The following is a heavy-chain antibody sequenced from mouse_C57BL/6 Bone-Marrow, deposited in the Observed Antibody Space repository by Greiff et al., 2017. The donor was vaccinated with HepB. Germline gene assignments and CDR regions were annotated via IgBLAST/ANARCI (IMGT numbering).Heavy chain of an antibody. CDR1: GYTFTDYY. D-gene: IGHD1-1*01. Sequence: EVQLQESGPVLVKPGASVKMSCKASGYTFTDYYMNWVKQSHGKSLEWIGVINPYNGGTSYNQKFKGKATLTVDKSSSTAYMELNSLTSEDSAVYYGAREDYYYGSSYCYWYFDVWGTGTTVTVSS. J-gene: IGHJ1*03. CDR2: INPYNGGT. V-gene: IGHV1-19*01. CDR3: AREDYYYGSSYCYWYFDV.